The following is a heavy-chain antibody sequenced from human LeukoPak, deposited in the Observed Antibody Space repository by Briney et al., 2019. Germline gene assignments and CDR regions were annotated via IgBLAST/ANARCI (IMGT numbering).Heavy chain of an antibody. D-gene: IGHD6-19*01. V-gene: IGHV3-30*04. CDR3: ARGTPAVAGIDY. CDR1: GLTFSNYA. J-gene: IGHJ4*02. Sequence: GGSLRLTCAASGLTFSNYAMHWVRQAPGKGLEGVAVLSHDGGDRYFADSVKGRFTTSRDNSKNTLYLQMTSLRAEDTPLYYCARGTPAVAGIDYWGQGTLVTVSS. CDR2: LSHDGGDR.